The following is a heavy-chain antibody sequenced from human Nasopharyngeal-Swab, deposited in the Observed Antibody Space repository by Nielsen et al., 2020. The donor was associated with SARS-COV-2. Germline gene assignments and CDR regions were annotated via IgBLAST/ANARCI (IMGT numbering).Heavy chain of an antibody. CDR3: ARGFTGWYGYYFDY. CDR2: IYSGGST. V-gene: IGHV3-53*04. D-gene: IGHD6-19*01. Sequence: WIHQPPGKGLEWVSVIYSGGSTYYADSVKGRFTISRHNSKNTLYLQMNSLRAEDTAVYYCARGFTGWYGYYFDYWGQGTLVTVSS. J-gene: IGHJ4*02.